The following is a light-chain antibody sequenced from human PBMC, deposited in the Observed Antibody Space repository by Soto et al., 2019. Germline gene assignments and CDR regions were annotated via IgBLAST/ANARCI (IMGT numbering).Light chain of an antibody. Sequence: QSVLTQPASVSGSPGQSITISCTGTSSDIGYYNYVSWYQQHPDKAPKLLIYEVSNRPSGLSNRFSGSKSGNTASLTISGLQAEDEADYFCSSYSDGRTLVFGGGTKVTVL. CDR1: SSDIGYYNY. J-gene: IGLJ2*01. CDR3: SSYSDGRTLV. V-gene: IGLV2-14*01. CDR2: EVS.